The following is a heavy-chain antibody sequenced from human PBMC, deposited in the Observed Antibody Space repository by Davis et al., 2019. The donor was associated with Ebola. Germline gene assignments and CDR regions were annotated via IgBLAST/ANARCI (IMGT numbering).Heavy chain of an antibody. V-gene: IGHV3-48*02. Sequence: GESLKISCAASGFTFSSYTMNWVRQAPGKGLEWLSYISSGSSTIFYADSVKGRFTISRDDAKNSLYLQLNSVRDDDTAVYYCARDLSAGPGNYFFYYMDVWGQGTTVTVSS. CDR2: ISSGSSTI. CDR1: GFTFSSYT. J-gene: IGHJ6*03. D-gene: IGHD6-19*01. CDR3: ARDLSAGPGNYFFYYMDV.